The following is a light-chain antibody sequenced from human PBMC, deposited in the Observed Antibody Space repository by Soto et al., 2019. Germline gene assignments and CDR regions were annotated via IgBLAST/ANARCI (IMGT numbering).Light chain of an antibody. J-gene: IGKJ3*01. Sequence: EIVLTQSPGTLSLSPGERATLSCRASQSVSSSYLAWYQQKPGQDPRLLIYDASSRATGIPDRFSGSGSGTDFTLNISRLEPEDFAVYYCQQYGNSRGTFGPGTKVDIK. V-gene: IGKV3-20*01. CDR2: DAS. CDR1: QSVSSSY. CDR3: QQYGNSRGT.